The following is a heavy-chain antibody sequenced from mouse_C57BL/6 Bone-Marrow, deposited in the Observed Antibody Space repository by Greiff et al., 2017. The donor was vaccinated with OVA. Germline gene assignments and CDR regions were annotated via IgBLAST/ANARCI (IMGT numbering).Heavy chain of an antibody. D-gene: IGHD1-1*01. V-gene: IGHV1-39*01. CDR1: GYSFTDYN. Sequence: VQLQQSGPELVKPGASVKISCKASGYSFTDYNMNWVKQSNGKSLEWIGVINPNYGTTSYNQKFKGKATLTVDQSSSTAYMQLNSLTSEDSAVYDCAREFDYGSSYYFDYWGQGTTLTVSS. CDR2: INPNYGTT. CDR3: AREFDYGSSYYFDY. J-gene: IGHJ2*01.